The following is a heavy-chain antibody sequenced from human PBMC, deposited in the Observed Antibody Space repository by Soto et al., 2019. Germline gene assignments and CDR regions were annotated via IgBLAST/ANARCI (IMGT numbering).Heavy chain of an antibody. J-gene: IGHJ3*02. CDR2: ISSSSSTI. V-gene: IGHV3-48*01. CDR3: ARDSYGWSGIRIRGVNAFDI. Sequence: GGSLRLSCAASGFTFSSYSMNWVRQAPGKGLEWVSYISSSSSTIYYADSVKGRFTISRDNAKNSLYLQMNSLRAEDTAVYYCARDSYGWSGIRIRGVNAFDIWGQGTMVTVSS. D-gene: IGHD3-10*01. CDR1: GFTFSSYS.